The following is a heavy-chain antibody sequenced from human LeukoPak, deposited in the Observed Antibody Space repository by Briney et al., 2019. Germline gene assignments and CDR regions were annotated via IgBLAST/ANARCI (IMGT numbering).Heavy chain of an antibody. CDR2: IYYSGST. V-gene: IGHV4-59*01. CDR3: ARGTAVVRGIIGYFDY. D-gene: IGHD3-10*01. Sequence: PSETLSLTCTVSGGSISNYYWSWIRQPPGKGLEWIGYIYYSGSTNYNPSLKSRVTISVDTSKNQSSLKLSSVTAADTAVYYCARGTAVVRGIIGYFDYWGQGTLVTVSS. CDR1: GGSISNYY. J-gene: IGHJ4*02.